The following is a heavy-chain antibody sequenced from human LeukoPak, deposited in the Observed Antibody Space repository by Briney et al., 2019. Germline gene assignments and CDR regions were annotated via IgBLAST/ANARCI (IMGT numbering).Heavy chain of an antibody. V-gene: IGHV3-7*03. CDR3: ARDPYY. CDR2: IKQDGSEK. J-gene: IGHJ4*02. Sequence: GGSLRLSCAASGFTFSNYGMSWVRQAPGKGLEWVANIKQDGSEKNYVDSVKGRFTISRDNAKNSLYLQMNSLRTEDTAVYYCARDPYYWGQGILVTVSS. CDR1: GFTFSNYG.